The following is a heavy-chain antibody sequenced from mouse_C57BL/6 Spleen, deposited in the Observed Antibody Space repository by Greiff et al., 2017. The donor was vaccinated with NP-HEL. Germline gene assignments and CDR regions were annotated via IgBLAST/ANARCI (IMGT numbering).Heavy chain of an antibody. CDR1: GYTFTSYW. CDR2: IDPSDSYT. V-gene: IGHV1-59*01. Sequence: QVQLKQPGAELVRPGTSVKLSCKASGYTFTSYWMHWVKQRPGQGLEWIGVIDPSDSYTNYNQKFKGKATLTVDTSSSTAYMQLSSLTSEDSAVYYCARQSWDALYFDYWGQGTTLTVSS. J-gene: IGHJ2*01. CDR3: ARQSWDALYFDY. D-gene: IGHD4-1*01.